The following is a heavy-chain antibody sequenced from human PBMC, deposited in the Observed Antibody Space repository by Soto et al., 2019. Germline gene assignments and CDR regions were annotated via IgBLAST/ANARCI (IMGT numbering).Heavy chain of an antibody. CDR3: ARXKVVITPNYYYYYGMDV. V-gene: IGHV5-51*01. CDR2: IYPGDSDT. Sequence: PGESLKISCKGSGYSFTIYWIGWVRQMPGKGLEWMGIIYPGDSDTRYSPSFQGQVTISADKSISTAYLQWSSLKASDTAMYYCARXKVVITPNYYYYYGMDVWGQGTTVTVSS. J-gene: IGHJ6*02. D-gene: IGHD3-22*01. CDR1: GYSFTIYW.